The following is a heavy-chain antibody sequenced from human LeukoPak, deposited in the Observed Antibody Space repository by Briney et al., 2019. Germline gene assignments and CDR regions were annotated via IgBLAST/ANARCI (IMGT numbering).Heavy chain of an antibody. D-gene: IGHD2-2*01. Sequence: GESLKISCKGSGYSFTSYWIGWVRQMPGKGLEWMGTIYPGDSDTRYSPSFQGQVTISADRSISTAYLQWSSLKASDTAMYYCARLSFVVVPAGRVNWFDPWGQGTLVTVSS. J-gene: IGHJ5*02. CDR2: IYPGDSDT. CDR1: GYSFTSYW. V-gene: IGHV5-51*01. CDR3: ARLSFVVVPAGRVNWFDP.